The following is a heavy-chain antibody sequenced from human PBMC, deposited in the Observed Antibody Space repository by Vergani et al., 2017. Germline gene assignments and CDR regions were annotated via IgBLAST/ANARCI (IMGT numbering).Heavy chain of an antibody. D-gene: IGHD2-15*01. J-gene: IGHJ4*02. CDR3: AREYCSGGSCYPDYFDY. CDR1: GYSFTSYW. CDR2: IYPGDSDT. Sequence: EVQLVQSGAEVKKPGESLKISCKGSGYSFTSYWIGWVRQMPGKGLEWMGIIYPGDSDTSYSPSFQGQVTISADKSISTAYLQWSSLKASDTAMYYCAREYCSGGSCYPDYFDYWGQGTLVTVSS. V-gene: IGHV5-51*01.